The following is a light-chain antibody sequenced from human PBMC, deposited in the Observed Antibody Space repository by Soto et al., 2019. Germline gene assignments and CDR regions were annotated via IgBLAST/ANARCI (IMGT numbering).Light chain of an antibody. CDR1: QSIGSW. CDR3: QQYNSYSRT. CDR2: DAS. V-gene: IGKV1-5*01. Sequence: DIQMTQSPSTLSASVGDGVTITCRASQSIGSWLAWYQHKLGKAPKLLIYDASNLESGVPSRFSGSGSGTEFTLTISSLQPDDFAVYYCQQYNSYSRTFGQGTKVEIK. J-gene: IGKJ1*01.